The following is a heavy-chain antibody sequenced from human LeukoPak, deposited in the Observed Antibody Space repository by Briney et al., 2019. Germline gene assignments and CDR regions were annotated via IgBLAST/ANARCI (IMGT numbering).Heavy chain of an antibody. CDR1: GGSISSYY. CDR2: IYYSGST. Sequence: PSETLSLTCTVSGGSISSYYWSWIRQPPGKGLEWIGYIYYSGSTNYNPSLKSRVTISVDTSKNQFSLKLSSVTAADTAVYYCARENWGGWRIKSLLFDYWGQGTLVTVSS. D-gene: IGHD5/OR15-5a*01. CDR3: ARENWGGWRIKSLLFDY. J-gene: IGHJ4*02. V-gene: IGHV4-59*12.